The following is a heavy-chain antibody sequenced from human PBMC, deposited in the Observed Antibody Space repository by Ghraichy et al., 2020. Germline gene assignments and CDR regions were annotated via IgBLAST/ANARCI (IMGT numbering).Heavy chain of an antibody. J-gene: IGHJ4*02. CDR2: ISSSSSYI. CDR3: ARVTGGTVTTNIDY. V-gene: IGHV3-21*01. Sequence: GGSLRLSCAASGFTFSSYSMNWVRQAPGKGLEWVSSISSSSSYIYYADSVKGRFTISRDNAKNSLYLQMNSLRAEDTAVYYCARVTGGTVTTNIDYWGQGTLVTASS. D-gene: IGHD4-11*01. CDR1: GFTFSSYS.